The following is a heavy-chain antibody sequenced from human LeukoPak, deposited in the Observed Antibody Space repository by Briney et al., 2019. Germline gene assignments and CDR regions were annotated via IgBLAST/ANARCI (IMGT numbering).Heavy chain of an antibody. D-gene: IGHD2-2*01. CDR2: INSDESNT. CDR3: ARVPAMNYQPPGYMDV. V-gene: IGHV3-74*01. J-gene: IGHJ6*03. CDR1: GFTFSHYL. Sequence: GGSLRLSCAASGFTFSHYLMHWVRQAPGKGLVWVSRINSDESNTNSYADSVKGRFIISRDNAKNTLYLQMNSLRAEDTAVYYCARVPAMNYQPPGYMDVWGKGTTVTVSS.